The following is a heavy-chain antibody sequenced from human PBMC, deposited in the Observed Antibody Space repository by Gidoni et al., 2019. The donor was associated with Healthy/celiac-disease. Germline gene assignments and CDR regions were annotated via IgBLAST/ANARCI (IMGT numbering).Heavy chain of an antibody. CDR1: GGSISSGDYY. J-gene: IGHJ4*02. CDR2: IYYSGST. D-gene: IGHD6-13*01. Sequence: QVQLQESGQGLVKPSQTLSLTCTVSGGSISSGDYYWSWIRQPPGKGLEWIGYIYYSGSTYYNPSLKSRVTISVDTSKNQFSLKLSSVTASDTAVYYCARVPGIASYYFDYWGQGTLVTVSS. V-gene: IGHV4-30-4*01. CDR3: ARVPGIASYYFDY.